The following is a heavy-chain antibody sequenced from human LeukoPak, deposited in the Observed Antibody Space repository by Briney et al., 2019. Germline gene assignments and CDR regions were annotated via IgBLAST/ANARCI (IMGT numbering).Heavy chain of an antibody. CDR1: GGSISSSSYY. CDR2: IYYSGST. CDR3: ARGVVGGYGSGSYSLGWFDP. Sequence: PSETLSLTCTVSGGSISSSSYYWGWIRQPPGKGLEWIGSIYYSGSTYYNPSLKSRVTISVDTSKNQFSLKLSSVTAADTAVYYCARGVVGGYGSGSYSLGWFDPWGQGTLVTVSS. V-gene: IGHV4-39*01. D-gene: IGHD3-10*01. J-gene: IGHJ5*02.